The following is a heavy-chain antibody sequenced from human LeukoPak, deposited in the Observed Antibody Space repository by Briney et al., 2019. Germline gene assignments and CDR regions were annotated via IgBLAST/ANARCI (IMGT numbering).Heavy chain of an antibody. CDR1: GFTFSSYW. J-gene: IGHJ6*03. Sequence: PGGSLRLSCAASGFTFSSYWMSWVRRAPGKGLEWVSGINWNGGSTGYADSVKGRFTISRDNAKNSLYLQMNSLRAEDTALYYCARDPRKGHYDFWSGYMRYYYYYMDVWGKGTTVTVSS. CDR3: ARDPRKGHYDFWSGYMRYYYYYMDV. CDR2: INWNGGST. V-gene: IGHV3-20*04. D-gene: IGHD3-3*01.